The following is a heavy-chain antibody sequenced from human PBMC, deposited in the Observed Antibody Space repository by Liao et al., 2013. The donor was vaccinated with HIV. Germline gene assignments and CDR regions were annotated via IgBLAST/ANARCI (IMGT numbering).Heavy chain of an antibody. CDR3: ARGDYSSSCLDY. D-gene: IGHD6-13*01. V-gene: IGHV4-39*07. CDR1: GGSISSSSYY. CDR2: IYYSGST. Sequence: QVQLQESGPGLVKPSETLSLTCTVSGGSISSSSYYWGWIRQPPGKGLEWIGSIYYSGSTYYNPSLKSRVTISVDTSKNQFSLKLSSVTAADTAVYYCARGDYSSSCLDYWGQGTLVTVSS. J-gene: IGHJ4*02.